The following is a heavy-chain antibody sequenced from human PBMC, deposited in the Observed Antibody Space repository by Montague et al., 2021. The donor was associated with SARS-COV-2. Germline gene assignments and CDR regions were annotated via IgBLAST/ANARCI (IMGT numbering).Heavy chain of an antibody. D-gene: IGHD2-15*01. V-gene: IGHV4-59*01. CDR3: ARDSGGSSPEDWLGFDP. J-gene: IGHJ5*02. CDR1: GGSISSYY. Sequence: SETLSLTCTVSGGSISSYYWSWIRQPPGKGLEWIGYIYYSGSTNYNPSLKSRVTISVDTSKNQFSLKLNSVTAADTAVYYCARDSGGSSPEDWLGFDPWGQGTLVTVSS. CDR2: IYYSGST.